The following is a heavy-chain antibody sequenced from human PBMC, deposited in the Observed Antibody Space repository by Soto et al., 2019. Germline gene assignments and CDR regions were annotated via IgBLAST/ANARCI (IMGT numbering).Heavy chain of an antibody. V-gene: IGHV3-23*01. J-gene: IGHJ4*02. D-gene: IGHD2-21*02. Sequence: PGGSLRLSCAASGFTFSSYAMSWVRQAPGKGLEWVSAISGSGGSTYYADSVKGRFTISRDNSKNTLYLQMNSLRAEDTAVYYCAKMSSRVVVTATDYWGQGTLVTVSS. CDR3: AKMSSRVVVTATDY. CDR1: GFTFSSYA. CDR2: ISGSGGST.